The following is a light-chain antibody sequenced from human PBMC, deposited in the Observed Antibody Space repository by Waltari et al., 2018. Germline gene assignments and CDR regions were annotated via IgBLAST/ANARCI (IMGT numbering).Light chain of an antibody. CDR3: SSYADSDNLV. CDR1: SSDVGGYNS. CDR2: EVT. V-gene: IGLV2-8*01. Sequence: HSALTQPPSASGSPGQSVTISCTGTSSDVGGYNSVSWYQQHPGKAPKLMIYEVTKRSSGVPDRFSDSKSGNTASLTVSGLQADDEADYYCSSYADSDNLVFGGGTKLTVL. J-gene: IGLJ3*02.